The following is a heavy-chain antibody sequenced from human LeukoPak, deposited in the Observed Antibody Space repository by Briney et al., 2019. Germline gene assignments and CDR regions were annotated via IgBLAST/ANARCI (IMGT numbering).Heavy chain of an antibody. V-gene: IGHV3-53*05. Sequence: GGSLRLSCAASGFTVSSNYMGWVRQAPGKGLEWVSVIYSGNNTYYADSVRGRFTISRDNFKNTLYLQMNSLRAEDTALYYCAKDWEYCRGISCSETPHFDYWGQGTRVTVSS. D-gene: IGHD2-15*01. CDR2: IYSGNNT. CDR1: GFTVSSNY. J-gene: IGHJ4*02. CDR3: AKDWEYCRGISCSETPHFDY.